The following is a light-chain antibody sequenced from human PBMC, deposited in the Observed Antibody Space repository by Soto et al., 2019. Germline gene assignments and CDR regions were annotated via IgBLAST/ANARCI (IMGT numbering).Light chain of an antibody. CDR2: WAS. CDR3: QQYYATPLT. Sequence: DIVMTQSPDSLGVSLGERATINCTSSQRVLFSSNNKNYLAWYQQKPRQPPKLLIYWASTRESGVPDRFSGSGSGTDFTLTISSLQADDVAVYYCQQYYATPLTFGPGTKVDI. CDR1: QRVLFSSNNKNY. J-gene: IGKJ3*01. V-gene: IGKV4-1*01.